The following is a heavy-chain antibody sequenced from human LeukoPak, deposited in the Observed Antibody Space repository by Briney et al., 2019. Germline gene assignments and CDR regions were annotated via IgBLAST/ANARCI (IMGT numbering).Heavy chain of an antibody. Sequence: ASVKVSCKASGGTFSSYAISWVRQAPGQGLEWMGGIIPIFGTANYAQKFQGRVTITADESTSTAYMELSSLRSEDTAVYYCARGGTTTVVTPPDYWGQGTLVTVSS. CDR3: ARGGTTTVVTPPDY. D-gene: IGHD4-23*01. CDR2: IIPIFGTA. J-gene: IGHJ4*02. V-gene: IGHV1-69*01. CDR1: GGTFSSYA.